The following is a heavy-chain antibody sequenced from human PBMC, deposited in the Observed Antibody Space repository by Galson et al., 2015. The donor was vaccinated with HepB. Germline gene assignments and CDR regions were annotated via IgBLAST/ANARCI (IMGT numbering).Heavy chain of an antibody. J-gene: IGHJ5*02. CDR2: IYYSGST. CDR1: GGSISSYY. D-gene: IGHD2-15*01. Sequence: QVQLQESGPGLVKPSETLSLTCTVSGGSISSYYWSWIRQPPGKGLEWIGYIYYSGSTNYNPSLKSRVTISVDTSKNQFSLKLSSVTAADTAVYYCARQLGYCSGGSCYNWFDPWGQGTLVTVSS. V-gene: IGHV4-59*08. CDR3: ARQLGYCSGGSCYNWFDP.